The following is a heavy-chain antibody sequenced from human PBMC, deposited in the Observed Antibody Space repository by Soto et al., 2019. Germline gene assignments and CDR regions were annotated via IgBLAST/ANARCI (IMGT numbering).Heavy chain of an antibody. J-gene: IGHJ4*02. D-gene: IGHD3-22*01. CDR1: GFSVSSNY. V-gene: IGHV3-66*04. CDR3: ARLSYYYDNSGYYLFDY. Sequence: EVQLVESGGGLVQPGGSLRLSCAASGFSVSSNYMSWVRQAPGKGLEWVSVIYSGGSTYYADSVKGRFTISRDNSKHTLYLQMNSLRAEDTAVYYCARLSYYYDNSGYYLFDYWGQGTLVTVSS. CDR2: IYSGGST.